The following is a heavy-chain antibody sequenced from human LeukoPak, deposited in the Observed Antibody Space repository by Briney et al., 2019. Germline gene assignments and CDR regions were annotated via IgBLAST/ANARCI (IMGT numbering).Heavy chain of an antibody. CDR1: GGSISSGGYY. CDR3: ASSTTVTPYYFDY. Sequence: PSEILSLTCTVSGGSISSGGYYWSWIRQHPGKGLEWIGYIYYSGSTYYNPSLKSRVTISVDTSKNQFSLKLSSVTAADTAVYYCASSTTVTPYYFDYWGQGTLVTVSS. J-gene: IGHJ4*02. D-gene: IGHD4-17*01. V-gene: IGHV4-31*03. CDR2: IYYSGST.